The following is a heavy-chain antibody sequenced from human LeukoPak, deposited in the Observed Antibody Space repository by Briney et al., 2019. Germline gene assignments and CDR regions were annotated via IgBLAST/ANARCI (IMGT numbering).Heavy chain of an antibody. V-gene: IGHV4-34*01. CDR1: GGSFSGYY. D-gene: IGHD3-22*01. Sequence: SETLSLTCAVYGGSFSGYYWSWIRQPPGKGLEWIGEINHRGSTNYNPSLKSRVTISVDTSKNQFSLKLSSVTAADTAVYYCARRNYYDSSGSNWGQGTLVTVSS. CDR3: ARRNYYDSSGSN. CDR2: INHRGST. J-gene: IGHJ4*02.